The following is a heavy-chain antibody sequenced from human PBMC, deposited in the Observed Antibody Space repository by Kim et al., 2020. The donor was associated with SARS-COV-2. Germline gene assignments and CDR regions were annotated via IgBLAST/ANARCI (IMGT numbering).Heavy chain of an antibody. V-gene: IGHV3-23*01. CDR1: GFSFSSCA. Sequence: GGSLRLSCAASGFSFSSCAMGWVRQAPGQGLEWVSSISRDGSSTWYADSVNGRFTISRDDSKNTLYLQMNTLRAEDTALYFCAKDRWGFSAIDAWGQGTTVTVSS. CDR2: ISRDGSST. CDR3: AKDRWGFSAIDA. D-gene: IGHD2-21*01. J-gene: IGHJ6*02.